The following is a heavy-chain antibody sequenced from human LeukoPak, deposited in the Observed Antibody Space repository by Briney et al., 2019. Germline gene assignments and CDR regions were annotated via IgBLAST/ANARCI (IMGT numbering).Heavy chain of an antibody. CDR3: ARLAPFYGLGVI. CDR1: GFTFNNYA. CDR2: ISGSDGTT. V-gene: IGHV3-23*01. D-gene: IGHD3-10*01. J-gene: IGHJ3*02. Sequence: GGSLRLSCAASGFTFNNYAMNWVRQAPGKGLEWVSSISGSDGTTSYAASVKGRFTISRDNSKNTLYLQMNSLRAEDTAVYHCARLAPFYGLGVIWGQGQMVTVSS.